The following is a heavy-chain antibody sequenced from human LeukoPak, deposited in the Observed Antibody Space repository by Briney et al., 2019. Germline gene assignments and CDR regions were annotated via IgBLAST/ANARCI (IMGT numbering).Heavy chain of an antibody. D-gene: IGHD2-15*01. Sequence: SETLSLTCTVSGASISNYYWNWIRQPPGKGLEWIGYISDSGSTNYNPSLKSRVTISADTSKNQFSLKLSSVTAADTAVYYCARRGYGDSWGQGTLVTASS. CDR1: GASISNYY. V-gene: IGHV4-59*12. CDR2: ISDSGST. J-gene: IGHJ4*02. CDR3: ARRGYGDS.